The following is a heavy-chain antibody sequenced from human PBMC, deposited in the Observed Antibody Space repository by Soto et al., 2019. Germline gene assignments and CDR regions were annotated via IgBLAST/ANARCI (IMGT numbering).Heavy chain of an antibody. D-gene: IGHD4-17*01. Sequence: SETLSLTCTVSGDSISSSTYYWGWIRQPPGKGLEWIGSMFYSGNTYYNPSLKSRVTLSIDTSKNQFSLKLNSVTAADTAVYYCARAHYGDYGYGMDVWGQGTTVTVSS. CDR1: GDSISSSTYY. CDR3: ARAHYGDYGYGMDV. CDR2: MFYSGNT. V-gene: IGHV4-39*01. J-gene: IGHJ6*02.